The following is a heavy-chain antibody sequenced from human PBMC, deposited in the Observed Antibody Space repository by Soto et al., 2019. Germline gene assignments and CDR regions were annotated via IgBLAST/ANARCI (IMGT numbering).Heavy chain of an antibody. CDR2: IYPGDSDT. D-gene: IGHD6-6*01. CDR3: ARRPVTGQLGIDY. J-gene: IGHJ4*02. Sequence: GWVRQMPGKGLEWMGIIYPGDSDTRYSPSFQGQVTISADKSISTAYLQWSSLKASDTAMYYCARRPVTGQLGIDYWGQGTLVTVSS. V-gene: IGHV5-51*01.